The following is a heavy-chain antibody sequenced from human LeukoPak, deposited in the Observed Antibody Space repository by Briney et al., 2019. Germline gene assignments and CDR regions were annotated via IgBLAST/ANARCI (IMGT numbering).Heavy chain of an antibody. Sequence: PSETLSLTCAVYGVSISGYYWSWIRQPPGKGLEWVGEIHYIGATRYNPSLKSRATISIETSKNQASLKLSSGTAADTAVYYCTRGNILSGYCFDFWGQGALVTVSS. CDR1: GVSISGYY. CDR2: IHYIGAT. D-gene: IGHD3-9*01. V-gene: IGHV4-34*01. CDR3: TRGNILSGYCFDF. J-gene: IGHJ4*02.